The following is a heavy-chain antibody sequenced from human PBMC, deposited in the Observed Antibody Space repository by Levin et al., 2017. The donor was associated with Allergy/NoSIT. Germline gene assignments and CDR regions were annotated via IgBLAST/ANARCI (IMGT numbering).Heavy chain of an antibody. V-gene: IGHV3-7*04. CDR1: GFTFSSYW. D-gene: IGHD2-8*02. J-gene: IGHJ3*02. Sequence: ETLSLTCAASGFTFSSYWMSWVRQAPGKGLEWVANIKQDGTEKFYVDSVKGRFTISKDNAKNSVDLHMISLRVEDSAVYYCARNWRSAFDIWGQGTMVTVSS. CDR3: ARNWRSAFDI. CDR2: IKQDGTEK.